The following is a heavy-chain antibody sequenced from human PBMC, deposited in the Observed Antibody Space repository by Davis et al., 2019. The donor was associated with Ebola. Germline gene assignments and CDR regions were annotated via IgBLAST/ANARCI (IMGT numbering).Heavy chain of an antibody. Sequence: SETLSLTCTVSGGSVSSGSYYWSWIRQPPGKGLEWIGYIYYSGSTNYNPSLKSRVTISVDTSKNQFSLKLSSVTAADTAVYYCAGTVTTPYFDYWGQGTLVTVSS. J-gene: IGHJ4*02. CDR3: AGTVTTPYFDY. CDR2: IYYSGST. V-gene: IGHV4-61*01. CDR1: GGSVSSGSYY. D-gene: IGHD4-17*01.